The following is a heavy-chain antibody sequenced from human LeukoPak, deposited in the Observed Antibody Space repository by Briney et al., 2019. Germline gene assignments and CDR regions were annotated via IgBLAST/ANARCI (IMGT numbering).Heavy chain of an antibody. J-gene: IGHJ3*02. CDR3: ARLINGGRAFDI. Sequence: ASVKVSCKASGYTFTGYYMHWVRQAPGQGLEWMGWINPNSGGTNYAQKFHGRGTITSDTSMSSVYMELTSLNSDDTAAYYCARLINGGRAFDIWGQGTVVTVSS. D-gene: IGHD3-16*01. CDR1: GYTFTGYY. CDR2: INPNSGGT. V-gene: IGHV1-2*02.